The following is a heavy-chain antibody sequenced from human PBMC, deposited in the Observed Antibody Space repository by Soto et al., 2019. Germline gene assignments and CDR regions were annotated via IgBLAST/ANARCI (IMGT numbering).Heavy chain of an antibody. CDR1: GFTFSSYA. J-gene: IGHJ4*02. CDR2: ISYDGSNK. D-gene: IGHD3-22*01. V-gene: IGHV3-30-3*01. CDR3: ASPYDSSGYYDY. Sequence: PGGSLRLSCAASGFTFSSYAMHWVRQAPGKGLEWVAVISYDGSNKYYADSVKGRFTISRDNSKNTLYLQMNSLRAEDTAVYYCASPYDSSGYYDYWGQGTLVTVSS.